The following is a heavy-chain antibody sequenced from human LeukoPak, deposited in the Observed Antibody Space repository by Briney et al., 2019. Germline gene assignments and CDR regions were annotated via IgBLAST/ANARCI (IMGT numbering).Heavy chain of an antibody. Sequence: GGSLRLSCAASGFTFSNYNFYWVRQAPGKGLEWVSSISSTSSYIYYADSMKGRFTISRDNAKNSLYLQMNSLRAENTAVYYCARALWSGPVYYGMDVWGQGTTVTVSS. CDR3: ARALWSGPVYYGMDV. CDR1: GFTFSNYN. D-gene: IGHD3-10*01. J-gene: IGHJ6*02. V-gene: IGHV3-21*01. CDR2: ISSTSSYI.